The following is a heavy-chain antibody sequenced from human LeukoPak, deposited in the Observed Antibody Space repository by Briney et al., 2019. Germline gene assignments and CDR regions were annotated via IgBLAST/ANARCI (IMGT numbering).Heavy chain of an antibody. V-gene: IGHV4-59*08. CDR3: ARHDYSNYPSFDY. CDR1: GGSISSYY. D-gene: IGHD4-11*01. Sequence: SGTLSLTCTVSGGSISSYYWSWIRQPPGKGLEWIGYIYYSGSTNYNPSLKSRVTISVDTSKNPFSLRLSSVTAADTAVYFCARHDYSNYPSFDYWGQGTLVTVS. CDR2: IYYSGST. J-gene: IGHJ4*02.